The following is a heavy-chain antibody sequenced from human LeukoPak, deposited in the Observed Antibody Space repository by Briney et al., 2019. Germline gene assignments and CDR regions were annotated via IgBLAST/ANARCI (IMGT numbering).Heavy chain of an antibody. D-gene: IGHD6-13*01. V-gene: IGHV1-3*01. J-gene: IGHJ4*02. Sequence: ASVTVSFKASGDTFSKYAISWVRQAPGQRLEWMGWINAGNGNTKYSQKFQGRVTITRDTSASTAYMELSSLRSEDTAVYYCATCSSWYSRSIFDYWGQGTLVTVSS. CDR3: ATCSSWYSRSIFDY. CDR1: GDTFSKYA. CDR2: INAGNGNT.